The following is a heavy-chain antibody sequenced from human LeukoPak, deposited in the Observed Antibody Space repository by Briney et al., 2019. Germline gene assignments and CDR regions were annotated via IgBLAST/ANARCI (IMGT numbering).Heavy chain of an antibody. CDR2: IVPIFGTA. D-gene: IGHD6-13*01. J-gene: IGHJ5*02. CDR3: ARDRAAAGLNNWFDP. Sequence: SVKVSCKASGGTFSSYSISWVRQAPGQGLEWMGGIVPIFGTADYAQKFQGRVTITADESTSTAYMELSSLRSGDTAVYYCARDRAAAGLNNWFDPWGQGTRVTVSS. V-gene: IGHV1-69*13. CDR1: GGTFSSYS.